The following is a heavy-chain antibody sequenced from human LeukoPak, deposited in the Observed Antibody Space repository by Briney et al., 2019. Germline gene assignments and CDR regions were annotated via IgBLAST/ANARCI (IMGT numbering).Heavy chain of an antibody. V-gene: IGHV3-23*01. Sequence: GGSLRLSCAASGFTFRSDAMSWVRQAPGKGLEWVSGISGSGGTTYYADSVKGRFTISRDNSKNTLYLQMNSLRAEDTAVYYCARSSSTLGYAFDIWGQGTMVTVSS. D-gene: IGHD2-2*01. CDR2: ISGSGGTT. J-gene: IGHJ3*02. CDR1: GFTFRSDA. CDR3: ARSSSTLGYAFDI.